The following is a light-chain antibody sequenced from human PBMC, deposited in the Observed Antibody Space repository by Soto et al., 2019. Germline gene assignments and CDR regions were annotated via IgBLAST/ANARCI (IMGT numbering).Light chain of an antibody. V-gene: IGKV1-9*01. CDR1: QGISSY. Sequence: IQLTQSPSSLSASVGDRVTLTCRASQGISSYLAWYQQKPGKAPKLLIYAASTLQTGVPSRFSGSGSGTDFTLTINSLQPEDFATYYCLQHDSFPPTFGQGTRLEIK. CDR3: LQHDSFPPT. CDR2: AAS. J-gene: IGKJ5*01.